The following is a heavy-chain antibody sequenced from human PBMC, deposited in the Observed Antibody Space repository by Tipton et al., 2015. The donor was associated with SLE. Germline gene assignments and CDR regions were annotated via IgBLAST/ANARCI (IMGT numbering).Heavy chain of an antibody. V-gene: IGHV3-30*02. CDR3: AKVLKVYYDKSGWDL. Sequence: SLRLSCAASGFTFTTYGLHWIRQAPGKGLAWVAFVRYDGTNKFYADSVRGRFIISRDISQNTLDLHMNGLTVEDTAVYYCAKVLKVYYDKSGWDLWGQGTLVTVSS. J-gene: IGHJ5*02. D-gene: IGHD3-22*01. CDR2: VRYDGTNK. CDR1: GFTFTTYG.